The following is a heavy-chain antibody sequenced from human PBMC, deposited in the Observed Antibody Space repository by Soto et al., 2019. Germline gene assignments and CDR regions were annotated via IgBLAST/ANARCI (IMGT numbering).Heavy chain of an antibody. V-gene: IGHV3-23*01. J-gene: IGHJ4*02. CDR2: IGGSGAPT. D-gene: IGHD3-10*01. CDR1: GFTFSNYV. CDR3: ASKLTFGSSSDY. Sequence: EVQLLESGGGLVQPGGSLRLSCAASGFTFSNYVMNWVRQAPGKGLEWVSTIGGSGAPTYYADSVRGRFTISRDNSKNTLYLQMNSLRDEDTAVYFCASKLTFGSSSDYWGQGTLVTVSS.